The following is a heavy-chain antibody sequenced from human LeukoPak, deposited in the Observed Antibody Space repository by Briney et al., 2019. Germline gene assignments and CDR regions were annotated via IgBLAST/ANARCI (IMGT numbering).Heavy chain of an antibody. CDR2: MDPSGSQK. D-gene: IGHD3-10*01. Sequence: GGSLRLSCAASGFTFNRSWLNWVRQAPGRGLEWVANMDPSGSQKRYVDSVKGRFTISKDNPGTSPYLEMNSLRTEDTAIYYCAIWASGNYWGQGTLVTVSS. CDR3: AIWASGNY. CDR1: GFTFNRSW. V-gene: IGHV3-7*01. J-gene: IGHJ4*02.